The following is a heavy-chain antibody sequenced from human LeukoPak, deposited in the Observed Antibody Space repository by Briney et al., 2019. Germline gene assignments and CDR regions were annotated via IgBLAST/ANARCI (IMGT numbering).Heavy chain of an antibody. CDR2: IIPIFGTA. D-gene: IGHD3-22*01. J-gene: IGHJ4*02. CDR3: ARGSQHYYDSSGYPY. Sequence: ASVKVSCKASGGTFSSYAISWVRQAPGQGLEWMGGIIPIFGTANYAQKFQGRVTITADKSTSTAYMELSSLRSEDTAVYYCARGSQHYYDSSGYPYWGQGTLVTVSS. CDR1: GGTFSSYA. V-gene: IGHV1-69*06.